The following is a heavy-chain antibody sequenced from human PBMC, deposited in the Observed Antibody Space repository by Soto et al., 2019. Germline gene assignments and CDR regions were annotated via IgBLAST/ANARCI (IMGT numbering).Heavy chain of an antibody. Sequence: EVQLVESGGGLVQPGRSLRLPCVASGFTSHDYAMHWVRQTPGKGLEWVSGIHWGSNKIDYADSVKGRFTISRDNAKNSLFLQMNSLSADDTALYYCVKDVSPGGADVWGQGTTVTVSS. V-gene: IGHV3-9*02. CDR2: IHWGSNKI. CDR1: GFTSHDYA. J-gene: IGHJ6*02. CDR3: VKDVSPGGADV. D-gene: IGHD3-10*01.